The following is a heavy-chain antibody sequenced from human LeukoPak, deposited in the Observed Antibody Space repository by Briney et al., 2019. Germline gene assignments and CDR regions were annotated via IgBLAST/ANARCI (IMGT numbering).Heavy chain of an antibody. CDR3: ARIERDGSGKPPYYYYYMDV. Sequence: ASETLSLTCTVSGVSISSYYWSWIRQPPGKGLEWIGYIYYSGYTNYNPSLQSRVTISLDRSKNQFSVKLTSVTAADTAVYYCARIERDGSGKPPYYYYYMDVWGKGTTVTVSS. V-gene: IGHV4-59*01. CDR1: GVSISSYY. J-gene: IGHJ6*03. D-gene: IGHD3-10*01. CDR2: IYYSGYT.